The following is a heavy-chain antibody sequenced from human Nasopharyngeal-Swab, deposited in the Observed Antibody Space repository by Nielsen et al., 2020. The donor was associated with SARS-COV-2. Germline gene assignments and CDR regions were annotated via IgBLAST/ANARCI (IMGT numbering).Heavy chain of an antibody. V-gene: IGHV1-2*04. Sequence: ASVKISCKDSGYTFTSNNMHWVRQAPGQGLEWMGWINPNSGGTNYAQKFQGWVTMTRDTSISTAYMELSRLRSDDTAVYYCAREGNGVAAAGTEAFDIWGQGTMVTVSS. J-gene: IGHJ3*02. CDR3: AREGNGVAAAGTEAFDI. CDR2: INPNSGGT. D-gene: IGHD6-13*01. CDR1: GYTFTSNN.